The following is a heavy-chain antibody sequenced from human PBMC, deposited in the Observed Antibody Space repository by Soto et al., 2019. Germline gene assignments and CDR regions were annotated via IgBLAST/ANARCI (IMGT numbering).Heavy chain of an antibody. Sequence: SETLSLTCTVSGGSISSGGYYWSWNRQHPGKGLAWIGYIYYSGSTYYNPSLKSRVTISVDTSKNQFSLKLSSVTAAVTSVYYRASGQWVWGQRTPVPVSS. D-gene: IGHD1-26*01. CDR3: ASGQWV. CDR1: GGSISSGGYY. CDR2: IYYSGST. V-gene: IGHV4-31*03. J-gene: IGHJ4*02.